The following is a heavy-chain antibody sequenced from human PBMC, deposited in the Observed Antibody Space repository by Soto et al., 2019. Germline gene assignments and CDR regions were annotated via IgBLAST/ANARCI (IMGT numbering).Heavy chain of an antibody. CDR2: INHRGST. Sequence: SETLSLTCAVYGGSFSMYSWGRIRQSPGKGLQWIGEINHRGSTDYDPSLKSRVTISLNTSKNQFSLNLTSVTAADTSVYYCMRIGYFRLDYWGQGAPVTVSS. V-gene: IGHV4-34*01. CDR1: GGSFSMYS. D-gene: IGHD3-22*01. J-gene: IGHJ4*02. CDR3: MRIGYFRLDY.